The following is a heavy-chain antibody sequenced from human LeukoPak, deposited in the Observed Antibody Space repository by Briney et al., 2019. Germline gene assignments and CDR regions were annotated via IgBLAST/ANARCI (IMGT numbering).Heavy chain of an antibody. CDR2: IKSKSDGGTT. CDR3: TTGKTDDYYFDY. V-gene: IGHV3-15*07. CDR1: GFTFSDAW. D-gene: IGHD1-1*01. Sequence: GGSLRLSCAASGFTFSDAWMNWVRQAPGKGLEWVGRIKSKSDGGTTDYAAPVKGRFTISRDGSKDTLHLQMNSLKTEDTAMYYCTTGKTDDYYFDYWGQGTLVTVSS. J-gene: IGHJ4*02.